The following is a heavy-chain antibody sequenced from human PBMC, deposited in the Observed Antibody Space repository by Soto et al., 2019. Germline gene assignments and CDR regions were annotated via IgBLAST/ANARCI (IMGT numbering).Heavy chain of an antibody. CDR1: GFTFSNYA. CDR2: ISFDSSDI. J-gene: IGHJ4*02. D-gene: IGHD3-3*01. Sequence: WGSMRLSCGGSGFTFSNYAMHWFRQTPGTGLEWVAFISFDSSDIHYAECVKGRFSICRDNPRYTLFLHVNSPRADDSAVDCCAIARVADSSLGHWGQGTLVTVSS. CDR3: AIARVADSSLGH. V-gene: IGHV3-30*01.